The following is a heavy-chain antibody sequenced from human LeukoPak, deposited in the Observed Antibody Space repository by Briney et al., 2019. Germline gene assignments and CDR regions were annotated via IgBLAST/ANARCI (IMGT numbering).Heavy chain of an antibody. J-gene: IGHJ6*02. D-gene: IGHD4-17*01. Sequence: SETLSLTCAVYGGSFSGYYWSWIRQPAGKGLEWIGRIYTSGSTNYNPSLKSRVTMSVDTSKNQFSLKLSSVTAADTAVYYCARDRRLRWANYYYYGMDVWGQGTTVTVSS. V-gene: IGHV4-4*07. CDR2: IYTSGST. CDR1: GGSFSGYY. CDR3: ARDRRLRWANYYYYGMDV.